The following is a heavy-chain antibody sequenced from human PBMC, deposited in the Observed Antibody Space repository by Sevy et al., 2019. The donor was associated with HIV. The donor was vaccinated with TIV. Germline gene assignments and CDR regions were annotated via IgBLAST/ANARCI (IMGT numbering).Heavy chain of an antibody. Sequence: GGSLRLSCAASGFTFSSYAMTWVRQAPGKGLEWVSHISGSGGSTDYADSVKGRFTIPRDNSKNTLSLQMNSLRAEDTAIYYCAKGVDYYDSSGYYAYWGQGTLVTVSS. CDR3: AKGVDYYDSSGYYAY. J-gene: IGHJ4*02. CDR1: GFTFSSYA. V-gene: IGHV3-23*01. D-gene: IGHD3-22*01. CDR2: ISGSGGST.